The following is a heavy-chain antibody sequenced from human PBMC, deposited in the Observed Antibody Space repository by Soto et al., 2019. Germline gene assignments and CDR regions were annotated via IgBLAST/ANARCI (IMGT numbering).Heavy chain of an antibody. CDR3: ARGNFYYGMDV. J-gene: IGHJ6*02. V-gene: IGHV4-34*01. Sequence: SETLSLTCAVYGESFSGNYWSWIRQPPGKGLEWIGEFSDSGSTNYNPSLKSRATISEDMSKSQFSLKLSSVTAADTAVYYCARGNFYYGMDVWGQGTTVTVSS. CDR1: GESFSGNY. CDR2: FSDSGST.